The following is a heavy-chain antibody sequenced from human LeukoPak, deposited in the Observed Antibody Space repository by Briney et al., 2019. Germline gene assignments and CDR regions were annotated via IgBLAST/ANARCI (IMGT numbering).Heavy chain of an antibody. CDR2: IYYSGST. Sequence: SETLSLTCTVSGGSISSSSYYWGWIRQPPGTGLEWIGSIYYSGSTYYNPSLKSRVTISVDTSKNQFSLKLSSVTAADTAVYYCARDWSGSYYYYYFDYWGQGTLVTVSS. D-gene: IGHD3-10*01. CDR3: ARDWSGSYYYYYFDY. J-gene: IGHJ4*02. V-gene: IGHV4-39*02. CDR1: GGSISSSSYY.